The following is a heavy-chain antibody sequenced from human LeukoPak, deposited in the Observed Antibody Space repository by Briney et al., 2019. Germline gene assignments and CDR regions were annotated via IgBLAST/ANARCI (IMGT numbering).Heavy chain of an antibody. D-gene: IGHD2-15*01. J-gene: IGHJ4*01. Sequence: ASVKVSCKASGYTFTSCGISWVRQAPGQGLEWMGWISGYNGNTHYAQNLQGRVTMTTDTSTSTAYMELRSLRSDDTAVYYCARGPYCSGGTCYSQYFDYWGQEPWSPSPQ. CDR1: GYTFTSCG. V-gene: IGHV1-18*01. CDR3: ARGPYCSGGTCYSQYFDY. CDR2: ISGYNGNT.